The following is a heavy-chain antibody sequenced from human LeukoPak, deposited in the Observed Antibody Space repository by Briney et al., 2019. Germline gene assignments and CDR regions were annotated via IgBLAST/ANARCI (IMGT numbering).Heavy chain of an antibody. CDR1: GHTFTSYG. V-gene: IGHV1-18*01. Sequence: ASVKVSCKASGHTFTSYGVSWVRQAPGQGLEWMGWISAYNGNTNYAQKLQGRVTMTTDTSTSTAYMELRSLRSDDTAVYYCARGCGGDCYSDVSFYYYYGMDVWGQGTTVTVSS. D-gene: IGHD2-21*02. CDR3: ARGCGGDCYSDVSFYYYYGMDV. CDR2: ISAYNGNT. J-gene: IGHJ6*02.